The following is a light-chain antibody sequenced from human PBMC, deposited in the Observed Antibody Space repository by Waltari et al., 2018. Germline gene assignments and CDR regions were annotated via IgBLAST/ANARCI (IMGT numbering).Light chain of an antibody. Sequence: QSLLTQPPSASGTPGQRVTISCSVGISNIGRTTINWYRQFPGTAPKVLIYSNDQRTSGVPERCSGSKSGTSASLAISGLQSEDEADYYCAAWDDSLGGPVFGGGTKLTVL. V-gene: IGLV1-44*01. J-gene: IGLJ2*01. CDR3: AAWDDSLGGPV. CDR2: SND. CDR1: ISNIGRTT.